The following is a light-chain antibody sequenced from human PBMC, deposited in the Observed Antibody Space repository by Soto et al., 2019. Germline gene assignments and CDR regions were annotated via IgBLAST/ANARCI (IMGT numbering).Light chain of an antibody. CDR2: WAS. Sequence: DIVMTQSPDSLAVSLGERATINCKASQSVLSSSNSKNYLAWFQQKPGQPPKMLIAWASTRESGVPDRFSGSGSGTDFTLTISSLPAEDVAVYYCQQYYGVVPGFGQGTKVEIK. CDR3: QQYYGVVPG. J-gene: IGKJ1*01. V-gene: IGKV4-1*01. CDR1: QSVLSSSNSKNY.